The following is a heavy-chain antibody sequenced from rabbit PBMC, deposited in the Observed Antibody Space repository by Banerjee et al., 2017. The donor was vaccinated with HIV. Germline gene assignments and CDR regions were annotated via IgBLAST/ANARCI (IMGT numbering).Heavy chain of an antibody. J-gene: IGHJ4*01. CDR2: IYTSTANT. Sequence: QEQLEESGGDLVKPEGSLTLTCKASGIDFSSYYFMCWVRQAPGKGLELIACIYTSTANTWYASWVNGRFTISKSTSLSTVDLRMTSLTAADTATYFCARDLAGVIGWNFNLWGQGTLVTVS. CDR3: ARDLAGVIGWNFNL. V-gene: IGHV1S43*01. CDR1: GIDFSSYYF. D-gene: IGHD4-1*01.